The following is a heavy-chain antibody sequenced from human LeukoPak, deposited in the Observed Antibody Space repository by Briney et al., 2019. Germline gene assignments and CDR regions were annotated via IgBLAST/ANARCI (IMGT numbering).Heavy chain of an antibody. D-gene: IGHD6-6*01. CDR3: ARSIAARHYYYYGMDV. J-gene: IGHJ6*02. CDR2: IIPILGIA. CDR1: GGTFSSYA. V-gene: IGHV1-69*04. Sequence: GSSVKVSCKASGGTFSSYAISWVRQAPGQGLEWMGRIIPILGIANYAQKFQGRVTITADKSTSTAYMELSSLRSEDTAVYYCARSIAARHYYYYGMDVWGQRTTATVSS.